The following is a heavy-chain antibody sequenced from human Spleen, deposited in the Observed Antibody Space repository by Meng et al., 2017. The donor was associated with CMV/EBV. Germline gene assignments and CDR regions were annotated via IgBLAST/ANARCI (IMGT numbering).Heavy chain of an antibody. CDR2: LYYAGTP. D-gene: IGHD3-16*01. V-gene: IGHV4-39*07. Sequence: GSLRLSCTVSGASISSSDYFWGWIRQPPGKGLEWIGTLYYAGTPYYPVSLKSRVTISVDTSKNQFSLKLSSVTAADTAVYYCARDYEYVWGTLGYWGQGTLVTVSS. CDR1: GASISSSDYF. J-gene: IGHJ4*02. CDR3: ARDYEYVWGTLGY.